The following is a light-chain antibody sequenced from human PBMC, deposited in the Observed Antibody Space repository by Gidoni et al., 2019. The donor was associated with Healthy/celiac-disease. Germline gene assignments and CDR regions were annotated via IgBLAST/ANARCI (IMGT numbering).Light chain of an antibody. J-gene: IGKJ3*01. CDR1: QSVSSSD. CDR3: QQYGSSPFT. V-gene: IGKV3-20*01. CDR2: VAS. Sequence: EIVLTQSPGTLSLSPGERATLSCRASQSVSSSDLAWYQQKPGQAPRLLIYVASSRATGIPDRFSGSGSGTDFTLIISRLEPEDFAVYYCQQYGSSPFTFGPGTKVDIK.